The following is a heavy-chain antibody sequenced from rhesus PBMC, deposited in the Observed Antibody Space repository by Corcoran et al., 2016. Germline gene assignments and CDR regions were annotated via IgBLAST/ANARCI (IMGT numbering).Heavy chain of an antibody. CDR3: ATLVVVAMGGFDY. CDR2: ISGSSGST. J-gene: IGHJ4*01. D-gene: IGHD2-21*01. Sequence: QLQLQESGPGLVKPSETLSLTCAVSGGSISSNYWSWIRQPPGKGLERIGRISGSSGSTDYNPSLKRRVTISTDTSRNQFALKLRSVTGAATVVYYCATLVVVAMGGFDYWGQGVLVTVSS. V-gene: IGHV4-173*01. CDR1: GGSISSNY.